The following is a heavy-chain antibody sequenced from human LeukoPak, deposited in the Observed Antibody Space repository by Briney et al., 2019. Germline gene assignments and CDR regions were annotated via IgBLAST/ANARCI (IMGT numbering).Heavy chain of an antibody. CDR3: VRGQWVGTTVPGFDY. CDR1: GGSFSGYY. Sequence: SETLSLTCAVYGGSFSGYYWSWIRQPPGKGLEWIGEINHSGSTKYNLSLKSRVTISVDTSKNQFSLKLTSVTVADTAVYFCVRGQWVGTTVPGFDYWGRGTFHSVSS. J-gene: IGHJ4*02. V-gene: IGHV4-34*01. CDR2: INHSGST. D-gene: IGHD1-26*01.